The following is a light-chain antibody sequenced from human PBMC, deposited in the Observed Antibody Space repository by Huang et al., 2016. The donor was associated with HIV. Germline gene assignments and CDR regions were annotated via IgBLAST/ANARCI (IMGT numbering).Light chain of an antibody. CDR1: QSINRW. J-gene: IGKJ1*01. Sequence: DIQMTQSPFTLSASVGDRVTITCRASQSINRWLAWYQQKLGKAPKLLIYDASTLDSGVPSRFSGSGSGTEFTLTITSLQAEDFATYYCQQYNSYPWTFGQGSKVDIK. CDR2: DAS. V-gene: IGKV1-5*01. CDR3: QQYNSYPWT.